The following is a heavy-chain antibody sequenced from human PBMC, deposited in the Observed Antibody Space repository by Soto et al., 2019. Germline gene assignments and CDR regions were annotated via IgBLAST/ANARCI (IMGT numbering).Heavy chain of an antibody. CDR1: GGTFSRYT. J-gene: IGHJ1*01. CDR2: IIPFFGTT. V-gene: IGHV1-69*13. Sequence: ASVKVSCKASGGTFSRYTITWVRQAPGQGLEWMGSIIPFFGTTNYAQKFQGRVTMTADESTGTAYMDLANLTSADTAIYYCAREGERYCSSFHCPFEWWGQGTLVTVSS. CDR3: AREGERYCSSFHCPFEW. D-gene: IGHD2-2*01.